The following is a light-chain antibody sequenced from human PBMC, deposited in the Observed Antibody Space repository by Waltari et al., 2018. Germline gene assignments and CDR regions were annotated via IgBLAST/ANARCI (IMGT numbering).Light chain of an antibody. CDR3: AAWDDSLNGVV. J-gene: IGLJ2*01. Sequence: QSVLTQSPSASGTSGQRVTISCSGRSSNIGRYIVNWYRHHPGTAPKLLIYNNNQRPSGVPDRFSGSKSGTSASLAISGLQSEDEADYYCAAWDDSLNGVVFGGGTKLSVL. V-gene: IGLV1-44*01. CDR1: SSNIGRYI. CDR2: NNN.